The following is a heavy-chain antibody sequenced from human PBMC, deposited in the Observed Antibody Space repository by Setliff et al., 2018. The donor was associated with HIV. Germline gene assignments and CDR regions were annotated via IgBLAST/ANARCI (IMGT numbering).Heavy chain of an antibody. V-gene: IGHV4-59*12. J-gene: IGHJ6*02. D-gene: IGHD1-26*01. Sequence: SETLSLTCTVSGGSISTYYWSWIRQPPGKGLEWIGSIYFTGSSDNNPSLKSRVTMSVDTSKNQFSLKLSSVTAADTAVYYCARDSELGLNYHYGMDVWGQGTTVTVSS. CDR3: ARDSELGLNYHYGMDV. CDR1: GGSISTYY. CDR2: IYFTGSS.